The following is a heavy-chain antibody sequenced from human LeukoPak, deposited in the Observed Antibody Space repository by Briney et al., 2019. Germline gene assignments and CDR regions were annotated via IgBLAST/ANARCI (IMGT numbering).Heavy chain of an antibody. V-gene: IGHV3-30*02. J-gene: IGHJ3*02. D-gene: IGHD4-23*01. CDR1: GFTFNNYG. Sequence: GGSLRLSCAASGFTFNNYGMNWVRQAPGKGLEWVAFIQNDGSNKYCVDSVKGRFTISRDNSKNTLGLQMNSLRAEDTAVYYCAKMKLHDYGGNSAFDMWGQGTMVTVSS. CDR2: IQNDGSNK. CDR3: AKMKLHDYGGNSAFDM.